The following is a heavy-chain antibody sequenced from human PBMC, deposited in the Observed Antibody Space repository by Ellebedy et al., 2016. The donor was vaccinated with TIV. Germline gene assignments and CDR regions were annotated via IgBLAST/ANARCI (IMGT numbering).Heavy chain of an antibody. CDR1: GGSISSSSHY. J-gene: IGHJ5*02. Sequence: SETLSLTCTVSGGSISSSSHYWGWIRQPPGKGLEWIGSIYYSGSTYYNPSLKSRVTISVDTSKNQFSLKLSSVTAADTAVYYCARGRDYDISDWFDPWGQGTLVTVSS. CDR3: ARGRDYDISDWFDP. D-gene: IGHD3-9*01. CDR2: IYYSGST. V-gene: IGHV4-39*07.